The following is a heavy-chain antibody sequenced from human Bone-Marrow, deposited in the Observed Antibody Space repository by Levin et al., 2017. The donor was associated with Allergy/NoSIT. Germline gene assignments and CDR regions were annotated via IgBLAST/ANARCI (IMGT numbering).Heavy chain of an antibody. D-gene: IGHD5-18*01. CDR3: AKSDAPMDKFDY. CDR1: GFTFSDYY. V-gene: IGHV3-11*01. CDR2: ISSRGSVV. J-gene: IGHJ4*02. Sequence: PGESLKISCAASGFTFSDYYMSWIRQAPGKGLEWISFISSRGSVVYYAESVKGRFTISRDNAKNSVFLLMNSLRADDTAVYYCAKSDAPMDKFDYWGQGTRVNVSS.